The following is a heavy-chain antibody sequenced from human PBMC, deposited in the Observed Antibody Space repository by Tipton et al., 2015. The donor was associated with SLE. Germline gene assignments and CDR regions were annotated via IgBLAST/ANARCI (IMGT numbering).Heavy chain of an antibody. J-gene: IGHJ6*02. D-gene: IGHD6-13*01. Sequence: QVQLVQSGPEVKKPGASVKVSCKASGYTFTSYGISWVRQAPGQGLEWLGGVIPLLNTAKFAQNFQGRVTITADESTSTAYMELSSLRSEDTAVYYCARDGSDVSPWYARVPAYGMDVWGQGTTVTVSS. V-gene: IGHV1-69*01. CDR2: VIPLLNTA. CDR1: GYTFTSYG. CDR3: ARDGSDVSPWYARVPAYGMDV.